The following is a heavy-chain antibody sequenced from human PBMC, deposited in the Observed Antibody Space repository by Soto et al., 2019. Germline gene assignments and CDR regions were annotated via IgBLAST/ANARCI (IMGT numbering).Heavy chain of an antibody. CDR3: ARGRMTTVSWGY. D-gene: IGHD4-4*01. V-gene: IGHV1-8*01. Sequence: ASVKVSCKASGYTFTSYDINWVRQATGQGLEWMGWMNPNSGNTGYAQKFQGRVTMTRNTSISTAYMELSSLRSEDTAVYYCARGRMTTVSWGYWGQGTLVTVSS. CDR2: MNPNSGNT. J-gene: IGHJ4*02. CDR1: GYTFTSYD.